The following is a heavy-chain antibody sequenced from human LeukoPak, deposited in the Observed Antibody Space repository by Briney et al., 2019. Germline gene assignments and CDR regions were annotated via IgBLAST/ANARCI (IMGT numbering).Heavy chain of an antibody. CDR3: ARSTYYYDSSGYYYGWFDP. CDR1: GYTFTSYG. D-gene: IGHD3-22*01. J-gene: IGHJ5*02. Sequence: GASVKVSCKASGYTFTSYGISWVRQAPGQGLEWMGWINPDSGGTNYAQGFQGWVTMTRDTSISTAYMELSRMRSDDTAVYYCARSTYYYDSSGYYYGWFDPWGQGTLVTVSS. CDR2: INPDSGGT. V-gene: IGHV1-2*04.